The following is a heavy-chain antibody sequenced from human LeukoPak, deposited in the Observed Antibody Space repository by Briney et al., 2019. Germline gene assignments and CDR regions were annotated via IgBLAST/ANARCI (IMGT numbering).Heavy chain of an antibody. CDR1: GFTFSSYE. V-gene: IGHV3-48*03. CDR3: ANEVRPNDY. Sequence: GGSLRLSCAASGFTFSSYEMNWVRQAPGKGLEWVSYISSSGRTIFYADSVKGRFTISRGNAKNSLFLQMNSLRVEDTALYYCANEVRPNDYWGQGTLVTVSS. D-gene: IGHD1-1*01. J-gene: IGHJ4*02. CDR2: ISSSGRTI.